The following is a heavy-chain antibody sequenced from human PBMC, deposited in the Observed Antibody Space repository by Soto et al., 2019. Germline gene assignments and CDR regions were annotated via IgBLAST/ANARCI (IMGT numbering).Heavy chain of an antibody. V-gene: IGHV5-10-1*01. CDR2: IDTSDSYT. CDR3: ARHKEAIAAASTYYYYYGMDV. CDR1: GYSFTSYW. Sequence: GESLKISCKGSGYSFTSYWISWVRQMPGKGLEWMGRIDTSDSYTNYSPSFQGHVTISADKSISTAYLQWRSLKASDTAMYYCARHKEAIAAASTYYYYYGMDVWGQGTTVTVSS. D-gene: IGHD6-13*01. J-gene: IGHJ6*02.